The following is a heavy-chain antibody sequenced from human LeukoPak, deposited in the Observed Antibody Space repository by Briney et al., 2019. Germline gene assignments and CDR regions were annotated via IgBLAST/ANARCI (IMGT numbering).Heavy chain of an antibody. V-gene: IGHV1-69*01. D-gene: IGHD2-15*01. J-gene: IGHJ5*02. CDR1: GGTFSSYA. CDR2: IIPIFGTA. CDR3: AREGHAYCSGGSCYFNWFDP. Sequence: SVKVSCKASGGTFSSYAISWVRQAPGQGLEWMGGIIPIFGTANYAQKFQGRVTITADESTSTAYMELSSVRSEDTAVYYCAREGHAYCSGGSCYFNWFDPWGQGTLVTVSS.